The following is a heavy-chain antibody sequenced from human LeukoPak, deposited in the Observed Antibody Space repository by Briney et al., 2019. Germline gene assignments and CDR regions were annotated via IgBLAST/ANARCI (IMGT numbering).Heavy chain of an antibody. D-gene: IGHD3-22*01. CDR2: ISYDGSNK. Sequence: GGSLRLSCAASGFTFSSYAMHWVRQAPGKGLEWVAVISYDGSNKYYADSVKGRFTISRDNSKNTLYLQMNSLRAEDTAVYYCARGSPPRRNYGSRGYYSHYFDYWGQGTLVTVSS. CDR1: GFTFSSYA. J-gene: IGHJ4*02. V-gene: IGHV3-30*04. CDR3: ARGSPPRRNYGSRGYYSHYFDY.